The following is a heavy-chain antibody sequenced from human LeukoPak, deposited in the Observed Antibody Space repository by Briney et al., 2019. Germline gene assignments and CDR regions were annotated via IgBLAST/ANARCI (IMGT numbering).Heavy chain of an antibody. J-gene: IGHJ4*02. CDR2: ISGDGRSP. CDR3: ARDPGAFPYFFDY. V-gene: IGHV3-23*01. D-gene: IGHD4/OR15-4a*01. Sequence: GGSLRLSCAASGFTFSKNALSWVRQTPGKGLECVSAISGDGRSPYYADSVKGRFTISRDDSRNTVYLQMDSLRVGDSAVYYCARDPGAFPYFFDYWGQGTLVTVSS. CDR1: GFTFSKNA.